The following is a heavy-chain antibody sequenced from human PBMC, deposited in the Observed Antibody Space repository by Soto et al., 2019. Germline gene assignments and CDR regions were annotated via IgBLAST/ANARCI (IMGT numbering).Heavy chain of an antibody. CDR2: IIPIFGTA. D-gene: IGHD5-12*01. V-gene: IGHV1-69*12. CDR3: ARSRWLQLRSYYYYGMDV. CDR1: GGTFSSYA. J-gene: IGHJ6*02. Sequence: QVQLVQSGAEVKKPGSSVKVSCKASGGTFSSYAISWVRQSPGQGLEWMGGIIPIFGTANYAQQFQGRVKITADESTSTAYMALSSLRSEDTAVYYCARSRWLQLRSYYYYGMDVWGQGTTVTVSS.